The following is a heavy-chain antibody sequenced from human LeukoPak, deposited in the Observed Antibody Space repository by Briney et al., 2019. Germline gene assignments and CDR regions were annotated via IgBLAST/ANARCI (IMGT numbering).Heavy chain of an antibody. V-gene: IGHV3-73*01. J-gene: IGHJ6*02. CDR3: TRRWYYDSSGSDRYYDYGMDV. CDR2: IRSKVYSYAT. CDR1: GFTFSGSA. Sequence: GGSLRLSCAASGFTFSGSAMHWVRQASGKGLEWVGRIRSKVYSYATAYAASVKGRFTISRDGSKNTAYLQMNSLKTEDTAVYYCTRRWYYDSSGSDRYYDYGMDVWGQGTTVTVSS. D-gene: IGHD3-22*01.